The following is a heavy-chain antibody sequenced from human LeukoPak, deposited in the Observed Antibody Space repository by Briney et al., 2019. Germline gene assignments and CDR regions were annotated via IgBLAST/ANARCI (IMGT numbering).Heavy chain of an antibody. CDR2: IYHSGST. J-gene: IGHJ5*02. D-gene: IGHD3-9*01. Sequence: KPSETLSLTCAVYGGSFSGYYWSWVRQPPGKGLEWIGEIYHSGSTNYNPSLKSRVTISVDKSKNQFSLKLSSVTAADTAVYYCARGIYDILTGYYTGRWFDPWGQGTLVTVSS. CDR1: GGSFSGYY. CDR3: ARGIYDILTGYYTGRWFDP. V-gene: IGHV4-34*01.